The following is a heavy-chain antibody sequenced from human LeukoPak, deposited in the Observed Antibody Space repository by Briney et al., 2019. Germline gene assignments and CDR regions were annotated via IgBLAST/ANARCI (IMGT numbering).Heavy chain of an antibody. D-gene: IGHD2-15*01. V-gene: IGHV3-9*01. CDR2: ISRNSGLI. CDR3: TKDFGEWWGAFDI. J-gene: IGHJ3*02. CDR1: GFTFDDYA. Sequence: GGSLRLSCAASGFTFDDYAMHWVRQAPGKGLEWVSSISRNSGLIDYADSVKGRFTISRDNAKNSLCLQMNSLRAEDTALYYCTKDFGEWWGAFDIWGQGTMVTVFS.